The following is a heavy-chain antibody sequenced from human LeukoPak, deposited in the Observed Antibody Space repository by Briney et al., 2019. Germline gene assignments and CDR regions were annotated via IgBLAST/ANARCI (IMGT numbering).Heavy chain of an antibody. D-gene: IGHD3-10*01. CDR3: AKSPLWFPDY. Sequence: GGSLRLSCAASGFTFSSYAMTWVRQAPGKGLEWVSVIGGSGDSTYYADSVKGRFTISRDNSKNTLYPQMDSLRAEDTAVYYCAKSPLWFPDYWGQGTLVTVSS. J-gene: IGHJ4*02. CDR2: IGGSGDST. V-gene: IGHV3-23*01. CDR1: GFTFSSYA.